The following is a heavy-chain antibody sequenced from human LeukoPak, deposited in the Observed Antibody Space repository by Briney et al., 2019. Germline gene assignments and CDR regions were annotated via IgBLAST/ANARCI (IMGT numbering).Heavy chain of an antibody. D-gene: IGHD3-10*02. CDR1: GFTFSTYT. CDR2: ISSGSNYI. J-gene: IGHJ6*04. CDR3: AELGITMIGGV. V-gene: IGHV3-21*01. Sequence: GGSLRLSCAASGFTFSTYTMNWVRQAPGEGLEWVSSISSGSNYIYYADSVKGRFTISRDNARNSLYLQMNSLRAEDTAVYYCAELGITMIGGVWGKGTTVTISS.